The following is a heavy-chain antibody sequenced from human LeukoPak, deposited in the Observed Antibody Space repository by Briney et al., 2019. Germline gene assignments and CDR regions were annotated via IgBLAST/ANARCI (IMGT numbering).Heavy chain of an antibody. CDR1: GGSFSGYY. CDR2: INHSGST. Sequence: SETLSLTCAGYGGSFSGYYWSWIRQPPGKGLEWIGEINHSGSTNYNASLKSRVTISVDTSKNQFSLKLSSVTAADTAVYYCARGWSGRIPLFRGYYYYMDVWGKGTTVTVSS. CDR3: ARGWSGRIPLFRGYYYYMDV. V-gene: IGHV4-34*01. J-gene: IGHJ6*03. D-gene: IGHD3-3*01.